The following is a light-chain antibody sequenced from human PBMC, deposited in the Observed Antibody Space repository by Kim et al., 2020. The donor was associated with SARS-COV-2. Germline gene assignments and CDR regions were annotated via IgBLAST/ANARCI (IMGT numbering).Light chain of an antibody. Sequence: DIQMTQSPSTLSASVGDRITITCRASQTIGTWLAWYQQKPGKAPKLLIYKASSLLSGVPSRLSGSGSGTEFTLTITSLQPDDFVTYYCQQYTSYSKTFGQGTKVDIK. CDR1: QTIGTW. CDR3: QQYTSYSKT. J-gene: IGKJ1*01. CDR2: KAS. V-gene: IGKV1-5*03.